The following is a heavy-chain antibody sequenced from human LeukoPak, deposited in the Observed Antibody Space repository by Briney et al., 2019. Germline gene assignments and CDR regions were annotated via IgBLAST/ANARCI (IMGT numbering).Heavy chain of an antibody. CDR3: TKSTDYWYYGMDV. D-gene: IGHD2-8*02. CDR1: GFTFSSYS. V-gene: IGHV3-23*01. Sequence: GGSLRLSCAASGFTFSSYSMNWVRQAPGKGLEWVSAIGANVGSTSYADSVRGRFTISRDNSRNTLYLQMSSLRTDDTATYYCTKSTDYWYYGMDVWGQGTTVTVSS. J-gene: IGHJ6*02. CDR2: IGANVGST.